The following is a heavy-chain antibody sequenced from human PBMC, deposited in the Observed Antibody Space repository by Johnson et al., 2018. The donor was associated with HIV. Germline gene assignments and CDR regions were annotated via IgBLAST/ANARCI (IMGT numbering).Heavy chain of an antibody. Sequence: VQLVESGGGLVKPGGSLRLSCAASAFTFSNAWMSWVRQAPGKGLEWVGRIKSKTDGGTTDYAAPVKGRFTISRDNSKNTLYLQMNSLRAEDTAVYYCAKDPGRRDPHAFDIWGQGTMVTVSS. J-gene: IGHJ3*02. CDR2: IKSKTDGGTT. CDR1: AFTFSNAW. CDR3: AKDPGRRDPHAFDI. V-gene: IGHV3-15*01. D-gene: IGHD2-15*01.